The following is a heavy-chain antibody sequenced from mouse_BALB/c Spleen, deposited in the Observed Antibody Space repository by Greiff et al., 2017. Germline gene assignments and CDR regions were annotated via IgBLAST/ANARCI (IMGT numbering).Heavy chain of an antibody. CDR2: IRNKADGYTT. CDR1: GFTFTDYY. J-gene: IGHJ3*01. CDR3: ARDGAY. V-gene: IGHV7-3*02. Sequence: EVLLVESGGGLVQPGGSLRLSCATSGFTFTDYYMSWVRQPPGKALEWLGFIRNKADGYTTEYSASVKCRFTISRDNSQSILYLQMNTLGAEDSATHYCARDGAYWGQGTMVTVSA.